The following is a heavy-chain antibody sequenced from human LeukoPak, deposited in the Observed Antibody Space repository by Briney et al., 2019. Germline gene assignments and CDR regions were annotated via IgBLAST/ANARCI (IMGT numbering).Heavy chain of an antibody. D-gene: IGHD3-10*01. J-gene: IGHJ4*02. CDR2: ISSSSSYI. V-gene: IGHV3-21*03. CDR1: GFTFSSYS. CDR3: SRDQYRYNYGSGSSGLFDY. Sequence: GGSLRLSCAASGFTFSSYSMNWVRQAPGKGLEWVSSISSSSSYIYYADSVKGRFTISRDNSKNTLYLHMNSLKTEDTAVYYCSRDQYRYNYGSGSSGLFDYWGQGTLVTVSS.